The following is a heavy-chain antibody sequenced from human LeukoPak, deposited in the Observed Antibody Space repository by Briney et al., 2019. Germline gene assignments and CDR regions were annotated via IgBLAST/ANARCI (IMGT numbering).Heavy chain of an antibody. Sequence: GGSLRLSCAASEFTFSSHWMHWVRQAPGKGLVWVSRIKSDGSSTSYADSVKGRFTISRDNARNTLYLQMNSLRAEDTAVYYRARGYCSGGSCYSWFDYWGQGTLVSVSS. CDR3: ARGYCSGGSCYSWFDY. V-gene: IGHV3-74*01. CDR2: IKSDGSST. D-gene: IGHD2-15*01. J-gene: IGHJ4*02. CDR1: EFTFSSHW.